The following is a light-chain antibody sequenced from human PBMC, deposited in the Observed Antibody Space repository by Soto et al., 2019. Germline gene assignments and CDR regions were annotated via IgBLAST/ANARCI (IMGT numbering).Light chain of an antibody. V-gene: IGKV1-27*01. J-gene: IGKJ1*01. CDR1: QNITIY. Sequence: DIQMTQSPSSLSASVGDRVSITCRASQNITIYLAWYQQKAGKAPKFLICAASTLQSGVPSRFSGSGSGTDFSLTITSLQPEDVATYYCQKYHSSPWTFGQGTKVDIK. CDR3: QKYHSSPWT. CDR2: AAS.